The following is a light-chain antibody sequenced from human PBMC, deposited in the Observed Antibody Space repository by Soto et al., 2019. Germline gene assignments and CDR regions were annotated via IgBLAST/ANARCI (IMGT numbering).Light chain of an antibody. CDR3: YSSRSSSTTFHV. CDR1: SSDIGGSEY. CDR2: GVS. J-gene: IGLJ1*01. V-gene: IGLV2-14*01. Sequence: QSALTQPASVSGSPGQSITISCAGTSSDIGGSEYVAWYQQHPGKAPKPMIYGVSNRPSGVSNRSSGSKSGNTASLTISGLQGEDEADYFCYSSRSSSTTFHVFGTGTKLTVL.